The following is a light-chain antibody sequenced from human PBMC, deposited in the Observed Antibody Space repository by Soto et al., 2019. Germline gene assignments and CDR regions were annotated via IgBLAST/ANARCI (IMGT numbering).Light chain of an antibody. CDR3: HQRSNWPLT. V-gene: IGKV3-11*01. CDR2: DVS. CDR1: QSVTKY. Sequence: EVVLTQSPATLSLSPGERATLSCRASQSVTKYLAWYQQKPGQALRLLIYDVSKRATGIPARFSGSGSETDFTLTISSLEPGDFSVYYCHQRSNWPLTFGGGTKLDI. J-gene: IGKJ4*01.